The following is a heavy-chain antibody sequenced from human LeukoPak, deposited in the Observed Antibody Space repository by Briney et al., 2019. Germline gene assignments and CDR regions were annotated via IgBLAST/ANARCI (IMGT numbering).Heavy chain of an antibody. CDR3: ARGQTWFGELLSQFDY. J-gene: IGHJ4*02. D-gene: IGHD3-10*01. V-gene: IGHV3-66*01. Sequence: GGSLRLSCAASGFTVSSNYMGWVRQAPGKGLEWVSVIHSGGSTYYADSVKGRFTISRDNSKNTLYLQMNSLRAEDTAVYYCARGQTWFGELLSQFDYWGQGTLVTVSS. CDR2: IHSGGST. CDR1: GFTVSSNY.